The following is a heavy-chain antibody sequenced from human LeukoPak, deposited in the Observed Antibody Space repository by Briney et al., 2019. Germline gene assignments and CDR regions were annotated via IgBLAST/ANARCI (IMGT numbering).Heavy chain of an antibody. CDR2: ISAYNGNT. Sequence: ASVKVSCKASGYTFTSYGISWVRQAPGQGLEWMGWISAYNGNTNYAQKLQGRVTITADESTSTAYMELSSLRSEDTAVYYCARDGSRGLDYLDHYYYYYMDVWGKGTTVTVSS. D-gene: IGHD2-2*01. CDR3: ARDGSRGLDYLDHYYYYYMDV. V-gene: IGHV1-18*01. J-gene: IGHJ6*03. CDR1: GYTFTSYG.